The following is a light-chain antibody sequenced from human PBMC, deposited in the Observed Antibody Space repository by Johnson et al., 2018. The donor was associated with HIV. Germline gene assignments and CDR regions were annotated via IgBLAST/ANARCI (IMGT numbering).Light chain of an antibody. Sequence: QSVLTQPPSVSAAPGQKVTISCSGSSSNIGNNDVTWYQQLPGTAPKLLMYENNKRPSGIPDRFSGSKSGTSAILGITGLHTGDDADYHCATWDTSLSVYVFGTGTKVTVL. CDR1: SSNIGNND. V-gene: IGLV1-51*02. J-gene: IGLJ1*01. CDR2: ENN. CDR3: ATWDTSLSVYV.